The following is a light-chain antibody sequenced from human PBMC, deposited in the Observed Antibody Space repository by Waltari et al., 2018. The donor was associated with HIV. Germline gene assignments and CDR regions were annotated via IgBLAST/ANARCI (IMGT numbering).Light chain of an antibody. V-gene: IGLV1-47*01. CDR2: RNN. CDR3: AAWDDSLSGAV. Sequence: QSVLTQPPSAYGTLGQRVTISCSRSSSHLGSNYVYWDQQLPGTPPKLLIYRNNQRPSGVPDRFSRSKSGTSASLGISGLRSEDEADYYCAAWDDSLSGAVFGGGTQLTVL. CDR1: SSHLGSNY. J-gene: IGLJ7*01.